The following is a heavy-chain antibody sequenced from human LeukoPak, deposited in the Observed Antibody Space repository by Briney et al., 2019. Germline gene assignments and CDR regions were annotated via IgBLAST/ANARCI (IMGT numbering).Heavy chain of an antibody. D-gene: IGHD5-24*01. CDR2: INPDGSQK. Sequence: GGSLRLSCEASGFTFSGNWMSWVRQAPGKGLKWVASINPDGSQKLYVDSVKGRFTISRDNTKGPLYLQMNSLGAEDTAMYYCAKLLGTATTYDSWGQGTRVTVSS. J-gene: IGHJ4*02. V-gene: IGHV3-7*01. CDR3: AKLLGTATTYDS. CDR1: GFTFSGNW.